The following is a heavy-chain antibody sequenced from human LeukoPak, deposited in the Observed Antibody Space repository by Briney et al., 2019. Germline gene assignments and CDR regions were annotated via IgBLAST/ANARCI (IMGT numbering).Heavy chain of an antibody. CDR1: GGSVSSGSYY. J-gene: IGHJ4*02. Sequence: PSETLSLTCTVSGGSVSSGSYYWRWLRQHPGTGPEWIAYIYYTAGAYYNPSLESRVSISLDASENQFSLKLSSVTAADTAVYYCARGRRELKYAPDYWGQGTLVTVSS. CDR2: IYYTAGA. V-gene: IGHV4-31*03. D-gene: IGHD2-2*01. CDR3: ARGRRELKYAPDY.